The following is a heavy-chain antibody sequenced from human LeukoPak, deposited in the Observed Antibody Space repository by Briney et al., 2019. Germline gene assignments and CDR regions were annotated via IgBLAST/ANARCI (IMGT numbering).Heavy chain of an antibody. Sequence: GGSLRLSCAASGFTFSSYWMHWVRQAPGKGLVWVSRINSDGSSTSYADSVKGRFTISRDNAKNTLYLQMNSLRAEDTAVYYCARDNNWNDEGPYFDYWGQGTLVTVSS. CDR2: INSDGSST. CDR1: GFTFSSYW. J-gene: IGHJ4*02. V-gene: IGHV3-74*01. D-gene: IGHD1-1*01. CDR3: ARDNNWNDEGPYFDY.